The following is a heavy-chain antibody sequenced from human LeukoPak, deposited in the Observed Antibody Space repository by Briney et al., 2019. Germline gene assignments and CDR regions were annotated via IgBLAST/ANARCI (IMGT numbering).Heavy chain of an antibody. Sequence: HWASVKVSCKASGYTFTGYYMHWVRQAPGQGLEWMGWINPNSGGTNYAQKFQGRVTMTRDTSISTAYMELSRLRSDDTAVYYCARTLYSGSYYKYWGQGTLVTVSS. J-gene: IGHJ4*02. D-gene: IGHD1-26*01. CDR1: GYTFTGYY. CDR2: INPNSGGT. V-gene: IGHV1-2*02. CDR3: ARTLYSGSYYKY.